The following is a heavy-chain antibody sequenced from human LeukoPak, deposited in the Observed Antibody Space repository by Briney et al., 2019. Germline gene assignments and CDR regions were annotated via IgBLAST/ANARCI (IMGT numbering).Heavy chain of an antibody. J-gene: IGHJ4*02. CDR3: AREGAGTGLNY. D-gene: IGHD6-13*01. V-gene: IGHV4-4*07. Sequence: SETLSLTCTVSGGSISSYYWTWLRQPAGKGLEWIGRIYTSGSTNYNPSLHSGVTMSVHTSKNHFSLRLSSVTAADTALYYCAREGAGTGLNYWGQGTLVTVSS. CDR1: GGSISSYY. CDR2: IYTSGST.